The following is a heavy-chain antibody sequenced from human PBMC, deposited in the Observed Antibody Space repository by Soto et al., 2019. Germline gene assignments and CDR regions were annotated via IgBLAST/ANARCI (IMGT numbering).Heavy chain of an antibody. Sequence: GGSLRLSCISSGLTVSRFAMSWVRQAPGKGLEWVSGISGTGGAAYYADSVKGRFTISRDNSKNTLYLQMDSLRADDTAVYYCAKVGSEGGYYYNYMDVWGKGTTVTVSS. D-gene: IGHD6-19*01. CDR1: GLTVSRFA. V-gene: IGHV3-23*01. CDR3: AKVGSEGGYYYNYMDV. CDR2: ISGTGGAA. J-gene: IGHJ6*03.